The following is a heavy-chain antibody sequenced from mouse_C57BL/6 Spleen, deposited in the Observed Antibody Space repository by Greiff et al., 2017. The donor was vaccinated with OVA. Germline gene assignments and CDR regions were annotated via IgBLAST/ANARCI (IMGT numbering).Heavy chain of an antibody. CDR1: GFTFSDYG. D-gene: IGHD2-3*01. CDR2: ISSGSSTI. V-gene: IGHV5-17*01. CDR3: ARGDDGFYYAMDY. J-gene: IGHJ4*01. Sequence: VQLKESGGGLVKPGGSLKLSCAASGFTFSDYGMHWVRQAPEKGLEWVAYISSGSSTIYYADTVKGRFTISRDNAKNTLFLQMTSLRSEDTAMYYCARGDDGFYYAMDYWGQGTSVTVSS.